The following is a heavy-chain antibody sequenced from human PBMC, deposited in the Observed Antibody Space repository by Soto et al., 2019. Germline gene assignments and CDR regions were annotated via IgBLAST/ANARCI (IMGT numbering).Heavy chain of an antibody. J-gene: IGHJ3*02. CDR1: EFTFSNYA. CDR3: ARDVFQYYYDSSGSYDAFDI. Sequence: GGSLRLSCAASEFTFSNYAMSWVRQAPGKGLEWVSAISYGGGTTYYADSVKGRFTISRDNSKNTLYLQMNSLRSEDTAVYYCARDVFQYYYDSSGSYDAFDIWGQGTMVTVSS. D-gene: IGHD3-22*01. CDR2: ISYGGGTT. V-gene: IGHV3-23*01.